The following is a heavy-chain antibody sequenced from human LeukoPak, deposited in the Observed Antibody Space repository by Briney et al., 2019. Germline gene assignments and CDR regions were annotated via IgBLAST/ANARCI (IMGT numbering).Heavy chain of an antibody. CDR1: GFTFDGYA. Sequence: GGSLRLSCAASGFTFDGYAMHWVRQAPGKGLEWVSGISWNSGSIGYADSVKGRFTISRDNAKNSLYLQMNSLRAEDMALYYCARAGVYCSSTSCYGGHFDYWGQGTLVTVSS. V-gene: IGHV3-9*03. CDR3: ARAGVYCSSTSCYGGHFDY. D-gene: IGHD2-2*01. CDR2: ISWNSGSI. J-gene: IGHJ4*02.